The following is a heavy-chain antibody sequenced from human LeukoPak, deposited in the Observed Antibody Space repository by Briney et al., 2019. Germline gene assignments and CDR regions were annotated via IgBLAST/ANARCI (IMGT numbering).Heavy chain of an antibody. CDR3: ARGSRAIVATKFARGRYMDV. J-gene: IGHJ6*03. D-gene: IGHD5-12*01. Sequence: GGSLRLSCAASGFTFSFYGMHWVRQAPGKGLEWVALISYDGSNKYYTDSVKGRFTISRDNSKNTLYLQMNSLRPEDTAVYYCARGSRAIVATKFARGRYMDVWGKGTTVTVSS. CDR1: GFTFSFYG. CDR2: ISYDGSNK. V-gene: IGHV3-30*03.